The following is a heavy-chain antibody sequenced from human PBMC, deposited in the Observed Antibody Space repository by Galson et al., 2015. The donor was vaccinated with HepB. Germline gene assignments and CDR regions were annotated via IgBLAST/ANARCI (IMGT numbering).Heavy chain of an antibody. V-gene: IGHV1-69*13. CDR3: ARGDYCGNSVYFDY. Sequence: SVKVSCKASGGTFSSYAISWVRQAPGQGLEWMGGIIPIFGTANYAQKFEGRVKITADESTSTAYMGLSSLRADDTSVYYCARGDYCGNSVYFDYWGQGTLVTVSS. D-gene: IGHD4-23*01. J-gene: IGHJ4*02. CDR1: GGTFSSYA. CDR2: IIPIFGTA.